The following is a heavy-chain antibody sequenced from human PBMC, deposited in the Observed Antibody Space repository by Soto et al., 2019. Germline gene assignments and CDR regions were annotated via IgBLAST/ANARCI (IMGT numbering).Heavy chain of an antibody. V-gene: IGHV4-34*01. CDR1: GGSFSGYY. Sequence: SETLSLTCAVYGGSFSGYYWTWIRQPPGKGLEWIGEINDSGGTDYNPSLKSRVTISLDTSKSQFSLKVNSMTAADTAVYYCARYRREAVAGYTLDNWGQGILVTVSS. J-gene: IGHJ4*02. CDR3: ARYRREAVAGYTLDN. CDR2: INDSGGT. D-gene: IGHD6-13*01.